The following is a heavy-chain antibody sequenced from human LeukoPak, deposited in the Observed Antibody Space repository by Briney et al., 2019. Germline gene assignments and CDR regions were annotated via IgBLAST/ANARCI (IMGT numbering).Heavy chain of an antibody. CDR2: ISSTSTYI. CDR3: ARDPSAVPTAVNWFDP. D-gene: IGHD2-2*01. J-gene: IGHJ5*02. Sequence: GGSLRLSCVASGFSFSSYSMNWVRQAPGKGLEWVSSISSTSTYIYYTDSVKGRFTISRDNAKNSLYLQMDSLRAVDTAVYYCARDPSAVPTAVNWFDPWGQGTLVTVSS. CDR1: GFSFSSYS. V-gene: IGHV3-21*06.